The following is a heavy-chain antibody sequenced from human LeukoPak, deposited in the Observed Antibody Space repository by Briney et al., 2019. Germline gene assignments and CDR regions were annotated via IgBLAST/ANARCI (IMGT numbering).Heavy chain of an antibody. J-gene: IGHJ5*02. CDR2: IYYSGST. D-gene: IGHD3-10*01. V-gene: IGHV4-59*01. CDR3: ARGGYYGSGNDFRFDP. CDR1: GGSISSYY. Sequence: SETLSLTCTVSGGSISSYYWSWIRQPPGKGLEWIGYIYYSGSTNYKPSLKSRVTISVDTSKNQFSLKLSSVTAADTAVYYCARGGYYGSGNDFRFDPWGQGTPVTVSS.